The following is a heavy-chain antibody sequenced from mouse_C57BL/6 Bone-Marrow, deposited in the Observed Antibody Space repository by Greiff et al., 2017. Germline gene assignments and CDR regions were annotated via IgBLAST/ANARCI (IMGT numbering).Heavy chain of an antibody. Sequence: QVQLQQPGAELVKPGASVKLSCKASGYTFTSYWMHWVKQRPGQGLEWIGMIHPNSGSTNYNEKFKSKATLTVDKSSSTAYMQLSSLTAEDSAVYYCARWASTMSTKAWFAYWGQGTLGTVSA. CDR2: IHPNSGST. CDR1: GYTFTSYW. V-gene: IGHV1-64*01. J-gene: IGHJ3*01. D-gene: IGHD2-4*01. CDR3: ARWASTMSTKAWFAY.